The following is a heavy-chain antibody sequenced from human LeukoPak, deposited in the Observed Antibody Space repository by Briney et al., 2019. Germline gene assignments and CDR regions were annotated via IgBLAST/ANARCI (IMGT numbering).Heavy chain of an antibody. CDR2: IYYSGST. V-gene: IGHV4-59*01. CDR1: GGSISSYY. CDR3: AGGKGGSGSLLSYFDY. J-gene: IGHJ4*02. Sequence: PSETLSVTCTVSGGSISSYYWSWIRQPPGKGLEWIGYIYYSGSTKYNPSLKSRVTISVDTSKNQFSLKMNSVTAADTAVYYCAGGKGGSGSLLSYFDYWGQGILVTVSS. D-gene: IGHD3-10*01.